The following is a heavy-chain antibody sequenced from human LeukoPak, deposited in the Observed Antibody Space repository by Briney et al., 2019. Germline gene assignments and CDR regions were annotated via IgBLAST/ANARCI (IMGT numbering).Heavy chain of an antibody. V-gene: IGHV3-48*01. Sequence: GGSPRLSCAASGFTFSSYSMNWVRQAPGKGLEGVSYISSSSSNIYYADSVKGRFTISRDNAKNSLYLQMNSLRAEDTAVYYCAGDGVGAYDYWGQGTLVTVSS. CDR1: GFTFSSYS. J-gene: IGHJ4*02. CDR2: ISSSSSNI. D-gene: IGHD1-26*01. CDR3: AGDGVGAYDY.